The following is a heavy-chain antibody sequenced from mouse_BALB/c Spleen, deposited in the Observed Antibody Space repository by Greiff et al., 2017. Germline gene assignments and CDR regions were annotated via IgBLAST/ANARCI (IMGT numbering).Heavy chain of an antibody. CDR2: IDPSDSET. J-gene: IGHJ2*01. V-gene: IGHV1S126*01. D-gene: IGHD2-2*01. Sequence: VKLQESGPQLVRPGASVKISCKASGYSFTSYWMHWVKQRPGQGLEWIGMIDPSDSETRLNQKFKDKATLTVDKSSSTAYMQLSSPTSEDSAVYYCARGGGYDVAYWGQGTTLTVSS. CDR3: ARGGGYDVAY. CDR1: GYSFTSYW.